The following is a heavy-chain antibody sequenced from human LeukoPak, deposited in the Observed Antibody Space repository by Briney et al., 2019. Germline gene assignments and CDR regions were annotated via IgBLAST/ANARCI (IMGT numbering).Heavy chain of an antibody. V-gene: IGHV3-30*03. Sequence: GGSLRLSCAASGFTFSSYGMHWVRQAPGKGLEWVAVISYDGSNKYYADSVKGRFTISRDNSKNTLYLQMNSLRAEDTAVYYCARRGCSGGSCYWFDPWGRGTLVTVSS. CDR3: ARRGCSGGSCYWFDP. CDR1: GFTFSSYG. D-gene: IGHD2-15*01. CDR2: ISYDGSNK. J-gene: IGHJ5*02.